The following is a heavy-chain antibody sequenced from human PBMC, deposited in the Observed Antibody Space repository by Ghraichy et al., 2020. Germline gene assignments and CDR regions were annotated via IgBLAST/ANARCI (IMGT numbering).Heavy chain of an antibody. CDR2: ISGSGGST. D-gene: IGHD3-10*01. J-gene: IGHJ3*02. CDR1: GFTFSSYA. CDR3: AKESGYGSSAFDI. Sequence: GESLNISCAASGFTFSSYAMSWVRQAPGKGLEWVSAISGSGGSTYYADSVKGRFTISRDNSKNTLYLQMNSLRAEDTAVYYCAKESGYGSSAFDIWGQGTMVTVSS. V-gene: IGHV3-23*01.